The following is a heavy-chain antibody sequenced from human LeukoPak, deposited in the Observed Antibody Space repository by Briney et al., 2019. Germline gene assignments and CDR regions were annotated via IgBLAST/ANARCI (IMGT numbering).Heavy chain of an antibody. D-gene: IGHD3-3*01. Sequence: GGSLRLSCAASGFTFSGSAMHWVRQASGKGLEWVGRIRSKANSYATAYAASVKGRFTISRDDSKNTAYLQMNSLKTEDTAVYYCTRHRREYYDFWSAPGGFDPWGQGTLVTVSS. CDR2: IRSKANSYAT. V-gene: IGHV3-73*01. CDR3: TRHRREYYDFWSAPGGFDP. CDR1: GFTFSGSA. J-gene: IGHJ5*02.